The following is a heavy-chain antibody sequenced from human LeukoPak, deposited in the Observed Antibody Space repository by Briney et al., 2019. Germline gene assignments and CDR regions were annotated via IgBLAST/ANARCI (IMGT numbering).Heavy chain of an antibody. CDR3: ASGDISYGMDV. J-gene: IGHJ6*02. Sequence: GRSLRLSCAASGFTFSSYAMHWVRQAPGKGLEWVSSISSSSSYIYYADSVKGRFTISRDNAKNSLYLQMNSLRAEDTAVYYCASGDISYGMDVWGQGTTVTVSS. CDR1: GFTFSSYA. D-gene: IGHD2-15*01. CDR2: ISSSSSYI. V-gene: IGHV3-21*01.